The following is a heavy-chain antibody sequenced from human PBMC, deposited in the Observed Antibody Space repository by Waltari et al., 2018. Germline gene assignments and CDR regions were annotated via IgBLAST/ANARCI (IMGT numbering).Heavy chain of an antibody. CDR2: IYYSGST. D-gene: IGHD7-27*01. CDR3: ARLTGDSEY. CDR1: GCSIISGGYY. V-gene: IGHV4-31*03. Sequence: HLHYSFPLLFNPSHTLSLTCTVSGCSIISGGYYWSWIRQHPGKGLEWIGYIYYSGSTYYNPSLKSRVTISVDTSKNQFSLKLSSVTAADTAVYYCARLTGDSEYWGQGTLVTVSS. J-gene: IGHJ4*02.